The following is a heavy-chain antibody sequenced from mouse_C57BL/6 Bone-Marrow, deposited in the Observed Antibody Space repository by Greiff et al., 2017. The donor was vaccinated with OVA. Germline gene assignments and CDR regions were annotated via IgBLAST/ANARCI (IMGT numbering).Heavy chain of an antibody. Sequence: EVQRVESGGDLVKPGGSLKLSCAASGFTFSSYGMSWVRQTPDKRLEWVATISSGGSYTYYPDSVKGRFTISRDNAKNTLYLQMSSLKSEDTAMYYCARHPDYGNYEAYWGQGTLVTVSA. CDR2: ISSGGSYT. J-gene: IGHJ3*01. CDR3: ARHPDYGNYEAY. V-gene: IGHV5-6*01. CDR1: GFTFSSYG. D-gene: IGHD2-1*01.